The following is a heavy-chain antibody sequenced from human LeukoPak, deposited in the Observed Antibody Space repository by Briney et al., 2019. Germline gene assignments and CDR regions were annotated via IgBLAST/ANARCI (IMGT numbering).Heavy chain of an antibody. Sequence: VQPGGSLRLSCAASGFTFSRYWMSWVRQAPGKGLEWVASIKQDGSERYYVDSVKGRFTISSDNAKNSVYVQMNSLRTEDTALYYCAKDIEAGTAGFSFDYWGQRTLVTVSS. J-gene: IGHJ4*02. CDR2: IKQDGSER. D-gene: IGHD2-21*02. V-gene: IGHV3-7*05. CDR1: GFTFSRYW. CDR3: AKDIEAGTAGFSFDY.